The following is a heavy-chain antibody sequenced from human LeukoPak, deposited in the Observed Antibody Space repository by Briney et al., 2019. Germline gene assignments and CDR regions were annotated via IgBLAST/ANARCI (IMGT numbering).Heavy chain of an antibody. Sequence: ASVKVSCKASGGTFSSYAISWVRQAPGQGLEWMGGIIPIFGTANYAQKFQGRVTITADKSTSTAYMELSSLRSEDTAVYYCARSLSRYCSGGSCYETSIPGYFDYWGQGTLVTVSS. J-gene: IGHJ4*02. V-gene: IGHV1-69*06. CDR3: ARSLSRYCSGGSCYETSIPGYFDY. D-gene: IGHD2-15*01. CDR1: GGTFSSYA. CDR2: IIPIFGTA.